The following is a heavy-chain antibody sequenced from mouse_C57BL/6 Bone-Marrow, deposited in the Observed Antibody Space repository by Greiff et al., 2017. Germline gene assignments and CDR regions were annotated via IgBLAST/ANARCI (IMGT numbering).Heavy chain of an antibody. D-gene: IGHD1-1*01. CDR3: TITTVGEEGWFAY. CDR1: GFNIKDDY. Sequence: EVQLVESGAELVRPGASVKLSCTASGFNIKDDYMHWVKQRPEQGLEWIGWIDPETGDTEYASKFKGKATITADTSSNTAYLQLSILTSEDTAVYYCTITTVGEEGWFAYWGQGTLVTVSA. CDR2: IDPETGDT. V-gene: IGHV14-4*01. J-gene: IGHJ3*01.